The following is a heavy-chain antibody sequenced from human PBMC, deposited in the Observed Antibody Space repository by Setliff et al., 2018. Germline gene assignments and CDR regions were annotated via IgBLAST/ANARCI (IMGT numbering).Heavy chain of an antibody. CDR2: IYYRGTT. CDR3: ARDEGGFLQLDH. J-gene: IGHJ4*02. CDR1: GGSINSGGYY. V-gene: IGHV4-31*03. D-gene: IGHD3-16*01. Sequence: PSETLSLTCSVSGGSINSGGYYWTWIRRRPGRGLEWIGHIYYRGTTHHNESLKSRVAIFIDTSRNHFSLSLTSVTAADTAMYYCARDEGGFLQLDHWGLGNLVTVSS.